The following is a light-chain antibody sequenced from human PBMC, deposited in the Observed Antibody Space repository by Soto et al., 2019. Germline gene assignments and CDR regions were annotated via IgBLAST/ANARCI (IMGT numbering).Light chain of an antibody. CDR1: SSDVGGYNY. CDR3: SSYTSSSTPFV. J-gene: IGLJ1*01. Sequence: QSVLTQPASVSGSPGQSITIYCTGTSSDVGGYNYVSWYQQHPGKAPKLMIYEVSNRPSGVSNRFSGSKSGNTASLTISGLQAEDEADYYCSSYTSSSTPFVFGTGTKGTVL. CDR2: EVS. V-gene: IGLV2-14*01.